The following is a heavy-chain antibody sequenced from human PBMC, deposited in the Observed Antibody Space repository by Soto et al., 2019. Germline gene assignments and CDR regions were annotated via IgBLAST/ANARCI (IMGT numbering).Heavy chain of an antibody. D-gene: IGHD3-10*01. Sequence: GGSLRLSCAISGFTFSGSAIHWVRQASGKGLEWVGRIKSKANNYATAYTASVKGRFTISRDDSRNTAYLQMNSLRADDTAIYYCTRLYNNFKFDPWGQGTLVTVSS. CDR1: GFTFSGSA. V-gene: IGHV3-73*01. CDR2: IKSKANNYAT. CDR3: TRLYNNFKFDP. J-gene: IGHJ5*02.